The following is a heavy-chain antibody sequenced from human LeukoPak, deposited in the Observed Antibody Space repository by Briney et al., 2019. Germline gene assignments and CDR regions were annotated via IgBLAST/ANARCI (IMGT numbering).Heavy chain of an antibody. J-gene: IGHJ5*02. Sequence: SETLSLACTVSGGSISSYYWSWIRQPAGKGLEWIGRIYTSGSTNYNPSLKSRVTMSVDTSENQFSLKLSSVTAADTAVYYCARSIFGVVKGDNWFDPWGQGTLVTVSS. V-gene: IGHV4-4*07. CDR3: ARSIFGVVKGDNWFDP. CDR1: GGSISSYY. CDR2: IYTSGST. D-gene: IGHD3-3*01.